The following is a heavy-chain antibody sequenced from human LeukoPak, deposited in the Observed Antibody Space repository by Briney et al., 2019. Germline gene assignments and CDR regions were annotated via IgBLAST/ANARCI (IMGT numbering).Heavy chain of an antibody. CDR2: IYYSGST. V-gene: IGHV4-61*01. CDR1: GGSVSSGSYC. D-gene: IGHD3-22*01. Sequence: SETLSLTCTVSGGSVSSGSYCWSWIRQPPGKGLEWIGYIYYSGSTNYNPSLKSRVTISVDTSKNQFSLKLSSVTAADTAVYYCARGVWLLPSHYWFDPWGQGTLVTVSS. CDR3: ARGVWLLPSHYWFDP. J-gene: IGHJ5*02.